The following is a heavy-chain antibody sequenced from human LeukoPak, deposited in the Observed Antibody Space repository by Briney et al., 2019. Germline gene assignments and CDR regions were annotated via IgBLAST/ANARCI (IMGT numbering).Heavy chain of an antibody. CDR2: ISSSSSYI. Sequence: PGGSLRLSCAASGFTFSSYSMNWVRQAPGKGLEWVSSISSSSSYIYYADSVKGRFTISRDNAKNSLYLQMNSLRAEDTAVHYCARDHDFWRGYFDYWGQGTLVTVSS. D-gene: IGHD3-3*01. V-gene: IGHV3-21*01. CDR1: GFTFSSYS. CDR3: ARDHDFWRGYFDY. J-gene: IGHJ4*02.